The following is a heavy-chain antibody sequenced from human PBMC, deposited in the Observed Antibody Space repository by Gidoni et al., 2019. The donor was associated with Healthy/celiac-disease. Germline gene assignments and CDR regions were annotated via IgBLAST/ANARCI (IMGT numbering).Heavy chain of an antibody. J-gene: IGHJ4*02. Sequence: QLQLQESGPGLVKPSETLSLTCTVSGGSFSSSSYYWGWLRQPPGKGLEWIGSIYYSGSTYYNPSLKSRVTISVDTSKNQFSLKLSSVTAADTAVYYCARLYCSGGSCYWFDYWGQGTLVTVSS. CDR1: GGSFSSSSYY. CDR2: IYYSGST. V-gene: IGHV4-39*01. CDR3: ARLYCSGGSCYWFDY. D-gene: IGHD2-15*01.